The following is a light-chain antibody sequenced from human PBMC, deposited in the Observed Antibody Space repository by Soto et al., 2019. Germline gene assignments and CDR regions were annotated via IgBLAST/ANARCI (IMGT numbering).Light chain of an antibody. CDR3: QQNNKWPPVT. V-gene: IGKV3-15*01. J-gene: IGKJ4*01. CDR2: GAS. CDR1: QTISND. Sequence: EVGMTQCPATVSVSPGEGVTLSCRASQTISNDLAWYQQKPGQAPRLLIYGASTRATGVPARFSGGGSGTEFTLTISSLQSEDFAFYYCQQNNKWPPVTFGGGTKVDIK.